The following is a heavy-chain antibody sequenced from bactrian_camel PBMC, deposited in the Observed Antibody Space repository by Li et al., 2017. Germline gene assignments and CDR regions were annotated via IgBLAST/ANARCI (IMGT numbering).Heavy chain of an antibody. D-gene: IGHD8*01. Sequence: HVQLVESGGGSVQAGGSLRLSCQASGYTYSDLCMGWFRQAPGKEREAVAVVARDGSTTYSDSVEGRFTISRDTAKDTVSLQMNSLKPEDTAMYYCETSNSCGASRGQGTQVTVS. J-gene: IGHJ6*01. CDR3: ETSNSCGAS. V-gene: IGHV3S53*01. CDR1: GYTYSDLC. CDR2: VARDGST.